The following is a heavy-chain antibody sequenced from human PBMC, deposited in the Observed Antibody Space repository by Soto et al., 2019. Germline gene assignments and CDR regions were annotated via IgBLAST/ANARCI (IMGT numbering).Heavy chain of an antibody. V-gene: IGHV1-69*06. CDR2: IIPIFGTA. Sequence: ASLKVSCKASGGTFSSYAISWVRQAPGQGLEWMGGIIPIFGTANYAQKFQGRVTITADKSTSTAYMELSSLRSEDTAVYYCAASIAAAGTLVFVDPWGQGTLVTVSS. CDR1: GGTFSSYA. CDR3: AASIAAAGTLVFVDP. J-gene: IGHJ5*02. D-gene: IGHD6-13*01.